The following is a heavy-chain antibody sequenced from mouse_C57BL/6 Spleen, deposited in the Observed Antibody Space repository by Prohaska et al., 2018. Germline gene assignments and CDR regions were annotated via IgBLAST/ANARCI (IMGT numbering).Heavy chain of an antibody. D-gene: IGHD1-1*01. J-gene: IGHJ1*03. V-gene: IGHV1-26*01. Sequence: HGKSLEWIGDINPNNGGTSYNQKFKGKATLTVDKSSSTAYMELRSLTSEDSAVYYCAKGASDYGSSPSWYFDVWGTGTTVTVSS. CDR2: INPNNGGT. CDR3: AKGASDYGSSPSWYFDV.